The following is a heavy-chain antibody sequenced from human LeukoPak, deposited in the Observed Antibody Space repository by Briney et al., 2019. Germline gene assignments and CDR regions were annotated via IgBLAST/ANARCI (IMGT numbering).Heavy chain of an antibody. J-gene: IGHJ4*02. V-gene: IGHV3-66*01. D-gene: IGHD6-13*01. CDR3: ARGSSSSWYVHDC. CDR2: IYSGGST. CDR1: GFTVRSNY. Sequence: GGSLRLSCAASGFTVRSNYMSWVRQAPGKGLEWVSVIYSGGSTYFADSVKGRFTISRDNSKNMLYLQMNSLRAEDTAVYYCARGSSSSWYVHDCWGQRTLVTVSS.